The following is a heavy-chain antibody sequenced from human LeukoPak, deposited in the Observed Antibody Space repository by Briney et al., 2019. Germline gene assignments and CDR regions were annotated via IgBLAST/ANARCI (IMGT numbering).Heavy chain of an antibody. CDR3: ARVGRWLRAFDI. V-gene: IGHV1-18*01. Sequence: ASVKVSCKAPGYTFTDYGINWVRQAPGHGVEWMGWVSPYNGDTKYAQKLQDRVTLTTDTSTSTAYMELRSLRSDDTAVYYCARVGRWLRAFDIWGQGTLVTVSS. D-gene: IGHD5-12*01. J-gene: IGHJ4*02. CDR2: VSPYNGDT. CDR1: GYTFTDYG.